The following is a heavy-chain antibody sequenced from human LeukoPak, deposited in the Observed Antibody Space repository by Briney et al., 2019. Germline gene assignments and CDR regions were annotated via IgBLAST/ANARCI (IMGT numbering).Heavy chain of an antibody. CDR3: ARDAPTYYYDSSGFS. V-gene: IGHV3-30-3*01. CDR1: GFTFSSYA. CDR2: ISYDGSNK. D-gene: IGHD3-22*01. J-gene: IGHJ4*02. Sequence: GGSPRLSCAASGFTFSSYAMHWVRQAPGKGLEWVAVISYDGSNKYYADSVKGRFTISRDNSKNTLYLQMNSLRAEDTAVYYCARDAPTYYYDSSGFSWGQGTLVTVSS.